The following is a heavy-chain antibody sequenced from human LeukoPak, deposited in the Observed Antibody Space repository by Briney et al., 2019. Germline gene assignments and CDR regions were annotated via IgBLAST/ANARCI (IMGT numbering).Heavy chain of an antibody. J-gene: IGHJ6*02. V-gene: IGHV3-74*01. CDR1: GFTFSAYW. CDR3: ARSHYYDGSDFYYYYGLDV. CDR2: LNSDGTSI. Sequence: GGSLRLSCEASGFTFSAYWMHWVRQGPGKGLVWVSRLNSDGTSIRYADSVKGRFTISRDNAKNTLSLQMNSLRAEDTGVYYCARSHYYDGSDFYYYYGLDVWGQGTTVTVSS. D-gene: IGHD3-22*01.